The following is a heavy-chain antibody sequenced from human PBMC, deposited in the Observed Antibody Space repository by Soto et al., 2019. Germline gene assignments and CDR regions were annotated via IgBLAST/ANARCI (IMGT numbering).Heavy chain of an antibody. V-gene: IGHV3-23*01. CDR3: AKGEYSGYDFLYYYGMDV. D-gene: IGHD5-12*01. CDR1: GFTFSSYA. J-gene: IGHJ6*02. Sequence: GGSLRLSCAASGFTFSSYAMSWVRQAPGKGLEWVSAISGSGGSTYYADSGKGRFTISRDNSKNTLYLQMNSLRAEDTAVYYCAKGEYSGYDFLYYYGMDVWGQGTTVTVSS. CDR2: ISGSGGST.